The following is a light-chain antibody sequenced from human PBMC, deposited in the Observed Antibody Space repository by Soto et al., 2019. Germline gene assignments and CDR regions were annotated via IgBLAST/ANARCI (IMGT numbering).Light chain of an antibody. J-gene: IGKJ1*01. CDR1: QSVSSN. CDR3: QPYNNWPRT. CDR2: GAS. Sequence: EIVMTQSPATLSVSPGERATLSCRASQSVSSNLAWYQQKPGQAQRLLIYGASTRATGIPARFSGSGSGTEFTLTIRSLQAEDLTVYYCQPYNNWPRTFGQGTKVEIK. V-gene: IGKV3-15*01.